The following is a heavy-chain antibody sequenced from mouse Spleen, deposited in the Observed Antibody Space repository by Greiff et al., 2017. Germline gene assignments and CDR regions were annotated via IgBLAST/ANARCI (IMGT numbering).Heavy chain of an antibody. CDR2: INPNYGTT. CDR1: GYSFTDYN. V-gene: IGHV1-39*01. J-gene: IGHJ4*01. Sequence: EVQWVESGPELVKPGASVKISCKASGYSFTDYNMNWVKQSNGKSLEWIGVINPNYGTTSYNQKFKGKATLTVDQSSSTAYMQLNSLTSEDSAVYYCARKAIYDGYWGAMDYWGQGTSVTVSS. D-gene: IGHD2-3*01. CDR3: ARKAIYDGYWGAMDY.